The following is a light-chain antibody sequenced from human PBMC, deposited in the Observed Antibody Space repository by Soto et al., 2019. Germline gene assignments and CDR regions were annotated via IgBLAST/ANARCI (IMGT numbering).Light chain of an antibody. V-gene: IGKV3-15*01. CDR2: GAS. CDR3: QQYGSSPEWT. J-gene: IGKJ1*01. CDR1: QSVSSS. Sequence: EIMMTQSPGTLSVSPGERATLSRRASQSVSSSLAWYQQKPGQAPRLLIYGASTRATGIPARFSGSGSGTEFTLTISRLEPEDFAVYYCQQYGSSPEWTFGQGTKVDIK.